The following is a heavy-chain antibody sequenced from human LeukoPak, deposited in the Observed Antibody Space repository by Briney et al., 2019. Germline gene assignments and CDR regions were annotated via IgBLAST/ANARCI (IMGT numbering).Heavy chain of an antibody. CDR2: ISSSSSYI. J-gene: IGHJ4*02. CDR3: ARGRDYDSTGYLDY. D-gene: IGHD3-22*01. V-gene: IGHV3-21*01. Sequence: GGSLRLSCAASGFTISNYRMNWVRQAPGKGLEWVPSISSSSSYIYYADSVKGRFTISRDNAKNSLYLQMNGLRLEDTAVYYCARGRDYDSTGYLDYWGQGTLVTVSS. CDR1: GFTISNYR.